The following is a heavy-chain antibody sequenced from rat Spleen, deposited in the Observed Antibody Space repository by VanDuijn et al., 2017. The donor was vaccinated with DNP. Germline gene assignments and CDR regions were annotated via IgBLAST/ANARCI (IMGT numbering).Heavy chain of an antibody. CDR1: GYTFTTYY. D-gene: IGHD1-4*01. V-gene: IGHV1-43*01. J-gene: IGHJ1*01. Sequence: QVQLQQSGAELAKPGSSVKISCKASGYTFTTYYISWIKQTTGQDREYIGYINTGSGGTNYNEKFKGKATFTVDKSSSTAFMQLSSLTPDDSAVYYCARRRLPYWYFDFWGPGTMVTVSS. CDR2: INTGSGGT. CDR3: ARRRLPYWYFDF.